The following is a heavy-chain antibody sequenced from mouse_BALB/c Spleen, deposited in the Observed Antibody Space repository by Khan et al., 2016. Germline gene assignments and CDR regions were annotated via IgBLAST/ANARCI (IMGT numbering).Heavy chain of an antibody. CDR2: INTYTGEP. CDR1: GYTFTNYG. CDR3: ARDVITTSGASAY. Sequence: QIQLVQSGPELKKPGETVKISCKASGYTFTNYGMNWVKQAPGKGLKWMGWINTYTGEPTYADDFKGRFAFSLETSASTAYLQINNLKNEDTATYCCARDVITTSGASAYWGQGTLVTVSA. D-gene: IGHD2-4*01. J-gene: IGHJ3*01. V-gene: IGHV9-3-1*01.